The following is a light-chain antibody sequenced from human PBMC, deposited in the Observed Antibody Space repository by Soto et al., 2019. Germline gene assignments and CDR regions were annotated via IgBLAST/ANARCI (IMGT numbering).Light chain of an antibody. CDR2: EVS. J-gene: IGLJ2*01. CDR1: SSDIGGYNY. V-gene: IGLV2-14*01. Sequence: QSALTQPASVSGSPGQSITISCTGTSSDIGGYNYVSWYQQHPGEAPKLMIYEVSHRPSGVSNRFSGSKSGNTASLSISGLQAEDEADYYCSSYTGSSTLVVFGGGTQLTVL. CDR3: SSYTGSSTLVV.